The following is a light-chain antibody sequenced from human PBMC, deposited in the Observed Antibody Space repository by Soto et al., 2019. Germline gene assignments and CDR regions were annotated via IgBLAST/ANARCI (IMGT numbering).Light chain of an antibody. CDR3: QQYNNWPLL. Sequence: VMTQSPATLSVSPGERATLSCRASQSVTNNLAWYQQKPGQAPRLLIYGASTRATGIPARFSGSGSGTEFTLTISSLQSEDFAVYYCQQYNNWPLLFGPGTKVDIK. CDR2: GAS. CDR1: QSVTNN. V-gene: IGKV3-15*01. J-gene: IGKJ3*01.